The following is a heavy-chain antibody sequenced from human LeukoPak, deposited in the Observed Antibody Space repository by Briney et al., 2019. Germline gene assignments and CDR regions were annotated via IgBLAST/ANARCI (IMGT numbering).Heavy chain of an antibody. Sequence: SEALSLTCTVSGGSISSYYWSWVRQPPGKGLEWIGYIYYSGSTNYNPSLKSRVTKSVDTSKNQFSLKLSSVTAADTAVYYCARRRSSSWNHNWFDPWGQGTLVTVSS. CDR3: ARRRSSSWNHNWFDP. J-gene: IGHJ5*02. D-gene: IGHD6-13*01. CDR1: GGSISSYY. CDR2: IYYSGST. V-gene: IGHV4-59*08.